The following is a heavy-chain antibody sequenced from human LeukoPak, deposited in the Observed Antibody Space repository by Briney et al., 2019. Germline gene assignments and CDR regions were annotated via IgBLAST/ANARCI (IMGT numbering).Heavy chain of an antibody. V-gene: IGHV3-7*01. CDR3: GVGRYNYGYDY. CDR1: GFTVSSHG. D-gene: IGHD5-18*01. CDR2: IKPDGSDK. Sequence: PGGSLRLSCAASGFTVSSHGMIWVRQAPGKGLEWVSNIKPDGSDKYYVDSVRGRFTISRGNSKNSLYLQMNSLRAEDTAVYYCGVGRYNYGYDYWGQGTLVTVSS. J-gene: IGHJ4*02.